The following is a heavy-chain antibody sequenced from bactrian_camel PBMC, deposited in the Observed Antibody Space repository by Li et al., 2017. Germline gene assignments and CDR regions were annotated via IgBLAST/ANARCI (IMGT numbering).Heavy chain of an antibody. D-gene: IGHD3*01. CDR3: AAGTYGSSLLPAEYIY. Sequence: HVQLVESGGGSVQAGGSLKLSCDTPGYRYSRYCMAWFRQAPGKEREGVASVDSDGPTHYADSVKGRFTISKDNTRYTLYLEMNSLKPEDTAMYYCAAGTYGSSLLPAEYIYWGQGTQVTVS. CDR2: VDSDGPT. CDR1: GYRYSRYC. J-gene: IGHJ4*01. V-gene: IGHV3S53*01.